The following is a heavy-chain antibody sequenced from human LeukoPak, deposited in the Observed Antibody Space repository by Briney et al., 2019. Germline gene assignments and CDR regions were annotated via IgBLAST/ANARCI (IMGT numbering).Heavy chain of an antibody. J-gene: IGHJ4*02. V-gene: IGHV4-34*01. CDR2: INHSGST. CDR1: GGSFSGYY. Sequence: SETLSLTCAVYGGSFSGYYWSWIRQPPGKGLEWIGEINHSGSTNYNPSLKSRVTISVDTSKNQFSLKLSSVTAADTAVYYCARKRATLIDYWGQGTLVTVSS. D-gene: IGHD5-24*01. CDR3: ARKRATLIDY.